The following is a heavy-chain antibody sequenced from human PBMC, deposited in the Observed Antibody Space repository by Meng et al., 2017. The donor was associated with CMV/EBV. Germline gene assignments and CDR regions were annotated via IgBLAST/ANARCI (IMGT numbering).Heavy chain of an antibody. CDR2: INQGGSEK. CDR3: ARYCTNTGCYIYDY. D-gene: IGHD2-2*02. Sequence: GGSLRLSCAASGFTFSSYEMNWVRQAPGKGLEWVANINQGGSEKYYVDSVKGRFTMSRDNAKNSLYLQMSSLTAEDTAVYYCARYCTNTGCYIYDYWGQGTLVTVSS. J-gene: IGHJ4*02. CDR1: GFTFSSYE. V-gene: IGHV3-7*01.